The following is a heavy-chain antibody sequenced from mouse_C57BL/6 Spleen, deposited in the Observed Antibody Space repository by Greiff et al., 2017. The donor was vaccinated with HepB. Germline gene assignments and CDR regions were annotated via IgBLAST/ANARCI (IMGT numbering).Heavy chain of an antibody. CDR1: GYTFTSYW. CDR3: ARWGYYGSSYEFAY. CDR2: IDPSDSYT. V-gene: IGHV1-69*01. D-gene: IGHD1-1*01. J-gene: IGHJ3*01. Sequence: QVQLQQPGAELVMPGASVKLSCKASGYTFTSYWMHWVKQGPGQGLEWIGEIDPSDSYTNYNQKFKGKSTLTVDKSSSTAYMQLSSLTSEDSAVYYCARWGYYGSSYEFAYWGQGTLVTVSA.